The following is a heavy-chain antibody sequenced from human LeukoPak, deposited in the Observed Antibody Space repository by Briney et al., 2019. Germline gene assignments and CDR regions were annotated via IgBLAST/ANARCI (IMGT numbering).Heavy chain of an antibody. CDR1: GYTFTSYG. Sequence: ASVKVSCKASGYTFTSYGISWVRQAPGQGLEWMGWISAYNGNTNYAQKLQGRVTMTTDTSTSTGYMELGSLRSDDTAVYYCARDLISFYCSGGSCHNTPSDYWGQGTLVTVSS. J-gene: IGHJ4*02. V-gene: IGHV1-18*01. D-gene: IGHD2-15*01. CDR2: ISAYNGNT. CDR3: ARDLISFYCSGGSCHNTPSDY.